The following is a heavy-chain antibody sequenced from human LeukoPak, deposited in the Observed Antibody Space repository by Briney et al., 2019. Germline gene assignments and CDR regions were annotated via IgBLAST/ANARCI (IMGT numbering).Heavy chain of an antibody. CDR3: ARVHIAVAGTSDYFDY. CDR1: GNYW. CDR2: INSDGSST. Sequence: GGSLRLSCAASGNYWTHWVRQAPGKGLVWVSHINSDGSSTSYADSVKGRFTISRDNAKNTLYLQMNSLRAEDTAVYYCARVHIAVAGTSDYFDYWGQGTLVTVSS. J-gene: IGHJ4*02. D-gene: IGHD6-19*01. V-gene: IGHV3-74*01.